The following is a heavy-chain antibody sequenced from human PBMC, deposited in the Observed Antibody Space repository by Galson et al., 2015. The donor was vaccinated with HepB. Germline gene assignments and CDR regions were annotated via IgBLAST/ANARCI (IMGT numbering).Heavy chain of an antibody. V-gene: IGHV3-30-3*01. CDR3: ARDLCSSTSCYGGGHFDY. CDR1: GLTFSSYA. CDR2: ISYDGSNK. Sequence: SLRLSCAASGLTFSSYAMHWVRQAPGKGLEWVAVISYDGSNKYYVDSVKGRFTISRDNSKNTLFLQMDSLRTEDTAVYYCARDLCSSTSCYGGGHFDYWGQGTLVTASS. D-gene: IGHD2-2*01. J-gene: IGHJ4*02.